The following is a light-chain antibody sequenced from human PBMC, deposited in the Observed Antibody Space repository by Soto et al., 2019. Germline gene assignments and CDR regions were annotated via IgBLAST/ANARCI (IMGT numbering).Light chain of an antibody. CDR2: EVT. V-gene: IGLV2-14*01. J-gene: IGLJ2*01. CDR1: NSDVGGFNY. Sequence: QSALTQPASVSASPGQSITISCTGTNSDVGGFNYVSWYQQHPDKAPKLIIFEVTDRPSGVSNRFSGSKSGNTASLTISGLQSEDEAEYYCCSYTSRSTLVFGGGTKLTVL. CDR3: CSYTSRSTLV.